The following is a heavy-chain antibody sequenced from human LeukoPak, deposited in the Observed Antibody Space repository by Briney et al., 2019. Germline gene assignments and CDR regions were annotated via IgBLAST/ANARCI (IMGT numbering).Heavy chain of an antibody. D-gene: IGHD3-10*01. Sequence: SETLSLTCTVSGGSISSSSYYWGWIRQPPGKGLEWIGSIYYSGSTYYNPSLKSRVTISVDTSKNQFSLKLSSVTAADMAVYYCARHVGYYGSGSYLDAFDIWGQGTMVTVSS. J-gene: IGHJ3*02. CDR3: ARHVGYYGSGSYLDAFDI. CDR1: GGSISSSSYY. V-gene: IGHV4-39*01. CDR2: IYYSGST.